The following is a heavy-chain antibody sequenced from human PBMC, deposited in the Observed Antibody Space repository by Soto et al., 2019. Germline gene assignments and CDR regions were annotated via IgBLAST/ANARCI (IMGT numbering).Heavy chain of an antibody. CDR1: GGSISSGDYY. Sequence: SETLSLTCTVPGGSISSGDYYWNWIRQPPGKGLEWIGYIYYSGSTNYNPSLKSRVTISVDTSKNQFSLKLSSVTAADTAVYYCARTWIQLRGSYYYYYGMDVWGQGTTVTVSS. V-gene: IGHV4-61*08. J-gene: IGHJ6*02. CDR3: ARTWIQLRGSYYYYYGMDV. D-gene: IGHD5-18*01. CDR2: IYYSGST.